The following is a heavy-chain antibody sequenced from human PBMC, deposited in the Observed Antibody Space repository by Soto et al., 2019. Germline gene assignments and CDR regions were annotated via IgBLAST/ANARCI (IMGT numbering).Heavy chain of an antibody. Sequence: QVQLQQWGAGLLKSSETLSLTCAVYGGSFSGYYWSWIRQPPGRGLEWIGEINHSGSTNYNPSLKSRVTISVATSKNQFSLKLSSVTAADTAVYYCARGQWYFDYWGQGTLVTVSS. CDR2: INHSGST. CDR3: ARGQWYFDY. V-gene: IGHV4-34*01. D-gene: IGHD2-15*01. CDR1: GGSFSGYY. J-gene: IGHJ4*02.